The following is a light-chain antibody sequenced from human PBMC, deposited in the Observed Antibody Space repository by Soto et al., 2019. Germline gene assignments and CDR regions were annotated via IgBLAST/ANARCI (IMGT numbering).Light chain of an antibody. CDR2: GAS. CDR3: QQYGSSPCT. Sequence: EIVLTQSPGTLALSPGERATLSCRASQSVNNNYLTWYQQKRGQAPKLLIHGASSRATGIPDRFSGSGSGTDVTLTISRLEPEDFAVYYCQQYGSSPCTFGPGTRVGIK. CDR1: QSVNNNY. V-gene: IGKV3-20*01. J-gene: IGKJ3*01.